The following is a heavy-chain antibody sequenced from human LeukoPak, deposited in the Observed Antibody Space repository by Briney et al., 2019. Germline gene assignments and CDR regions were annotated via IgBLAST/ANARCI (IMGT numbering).Heavy chain of an antibody. Sequence: ASVKVSCKASGYTFTSYYIYWMRQAHGHGLDWMGIINPSGGRTNYAHKFQGRVTMTRDTSISTAYLELSWLRSEDTAVYYCARDAYDRRYYYDTSGNYYYMDVWGKGTTVTIPS. D-gene: IGHD3-22*01. CDR2: INPSGGRT. V-gene: IGHV1-46*01. CDR1: GYTFTSYY. J-gene: IGHJ6*03. CDR3: ARDAYDRRYYYDTSGNYYYMDV.